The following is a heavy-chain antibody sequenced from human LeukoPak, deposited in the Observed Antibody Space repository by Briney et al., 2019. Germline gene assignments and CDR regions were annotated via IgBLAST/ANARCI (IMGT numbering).Heavy chain of an antibody. J-gene: IGHJ4*02. Sequence: GASLRPSSAAFDFTSISSAFSWGRQPPAKGLEWGSTISGSDSSTNYDDSVKGRFTISRDNSKNQPYLKMNSLRAADTAVYYCAKSGCNRCEYWGQGNLVTVSS. D-gene: IGHD5-24*01. V-gene: IGHV3-23*02. CDR2: ISGSDSST. CDR1: DFTSISSA. CDR3: AKSGCNRCEY.